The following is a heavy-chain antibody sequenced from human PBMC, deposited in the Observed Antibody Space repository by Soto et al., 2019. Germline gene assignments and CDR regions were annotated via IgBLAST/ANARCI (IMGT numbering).Heavy chain of an antibody. Sequence: GASVKVSCKASGYTFTSYGISWVRQAPGQGLEWMGWISAHNDNTNYAQKVQGRVTVTRDTSTSTAYMELRNLRSDDTAVYYCARGRYGDYWGQGALVPVSS. J-gene: IGHJ4*02. CDR2: ISAHNDNT. CDR1: GYTFTSYG. CDR3: ARGRYGDY. V-gene: IGHV1-18*01. D-gene: IGHD1-26*01.